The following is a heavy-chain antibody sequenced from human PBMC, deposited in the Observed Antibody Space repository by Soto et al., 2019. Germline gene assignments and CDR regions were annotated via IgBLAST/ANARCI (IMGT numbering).Heavy chain of an antibody. J-gene: IGHJ6*02. CDR3: AKEWLQLRYYYGMDV. D-gene: IGHD5-12*01. V-gene: IGHV3-43D*04. CDR2: ISWDGGST. CDR1: GFTFDDYA. Sequence: PGGSLRLSCAASGFTFDDYAMHWVRQAPGKGLEWVSLISWDGGSTYYADSVKGRFTISRDNSKNSLYLQMNSLRAEDTALYYCAKEWLQLRYYYGMDVWGQGTTVTVSS.